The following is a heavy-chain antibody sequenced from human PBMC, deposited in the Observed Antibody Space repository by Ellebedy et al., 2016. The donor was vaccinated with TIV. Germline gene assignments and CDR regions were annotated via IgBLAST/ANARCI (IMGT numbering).Heavy chain of an antibody. V-gene: IGHV3-21*01. CDR1: GFTFSSYS. D-gene: IGHD1-26*01. CDR3: ARGPFRGGSYSDY. J-gene: IGHJ4*02. CDR2: ISNSGSNV. Sequence: PGGSLRLSCAASGFTFSSYSMNWVRQAPGRGLEWVSSISNSGSNVYYADSVRGRFTISRDNAKNSLDLQMNSLRAEDTAVYYCARGPFRGGSYSDYWGQGTLVTVSS.